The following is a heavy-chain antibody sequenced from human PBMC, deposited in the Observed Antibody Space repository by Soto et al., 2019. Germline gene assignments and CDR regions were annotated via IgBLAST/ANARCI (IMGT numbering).Heavy chain of an antibody. CDR1: GFTFNNYG. D-gene: IGHD2-2*01. CDR2: VSYNARKE. J-gene: IGHJ4*02. CDR3: AKDPLRGEVPAALNFDN. Sequence: QVQLVESGGAVVQPGRSLRLSCVASGFTFNNYGMHWVRQAPGKGLEWVALVSYNARKEYYADSVKGRFSISRDNSKNTLYLQMNTLRDEDTAVYYCAKDPLRGEVPAALNFDNWGRGTLVTVSS. V-gene: IGHV3-30*18.